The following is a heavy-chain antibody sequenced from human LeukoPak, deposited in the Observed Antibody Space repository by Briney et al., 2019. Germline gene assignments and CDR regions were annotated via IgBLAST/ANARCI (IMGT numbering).Heavy chain of an antibody. CDR3: ARDTYGDSIYYYYYGMDV. D-gene: IGHD4-17*01. CDR1: GFTFSSYW. J-gene: IGHJ6*04. CDR2: IKQDGSEK. Sequence: GGSLRLSCAASGFTFSSYWMSWVRQAPGKGLEWVANIKQDGSEKYYVDSVKGQFTISRDNAKNSLYLQMNSLRAEDTAVYYCARDTYGDSIYYYYYGMDVWGKGTTVTVSS. V-gene: IGHV3-7*03.